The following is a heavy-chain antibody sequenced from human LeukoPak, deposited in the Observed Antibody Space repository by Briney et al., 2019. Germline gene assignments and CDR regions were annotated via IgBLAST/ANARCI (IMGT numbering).Heavy chain of an antibody. D-gene: IGHD1-14*01. CDR2: INPNSGGT. V-gene: IGHV1-2*06. CDR1: GYTFTGYY. J-gene: IGHJ4*02. Sequence: ASVKVSCQASGYTFTGYYIHWVRQAPGQGLEWMGRINPNSGGTNSAQKFQGRVTMTWDTSVNTAYLESGSLRSDDTAVYYCARLDGTGRSQIMIDYWRQGTLVTVSS. CDR3: ARLDGTGRSQIMIDY.